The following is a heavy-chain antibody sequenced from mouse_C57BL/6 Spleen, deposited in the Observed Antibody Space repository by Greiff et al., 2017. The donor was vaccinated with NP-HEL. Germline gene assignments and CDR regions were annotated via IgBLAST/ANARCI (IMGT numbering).Heavy chain of an antibody. CDR2: IYPGDGDT. J-gene: IGHJ4*01. Sequence: QVQLKQSGPELVKPGASVKISCKASGYAFSSSWMNWVKQRPGKGLEWIGRIYPGDGDTNYNGKVKGKATLTADKSSSTAYMPLSSLTSEDSAVYFCARSGAYYSNYDAMDYWGQGTSVTVSS. V-gene: IGHV1-82*01. CDR1: GYAFSSSW. CDR3: ARSGAYYSNYDAMDY. D-gene: IGHD2-5*01.